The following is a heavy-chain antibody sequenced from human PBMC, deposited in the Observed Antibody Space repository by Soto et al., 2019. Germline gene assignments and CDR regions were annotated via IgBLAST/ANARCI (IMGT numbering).Heavy chain of an antibody. J-gene: IGHJ6*02. CDR1: GGTFSNSA. CDR2: IMPIFRTP. CDR3: ARDKGRLQPGGSYYYILDV. D-gene: IGHD6-25*01. V-gene: IGHV1-69*12. Sequence: QVHLEQSGAEVKKPGSSVKVSCKASGGTFSNSAISWVRQAPGQGLEWMGGIMPIFRTPDYAQKFQGRVTITADESTSQAYMELSGLSSDDTAVYYCARDKGRLQPGGSYYYILDVWGPGTTVTVSS.